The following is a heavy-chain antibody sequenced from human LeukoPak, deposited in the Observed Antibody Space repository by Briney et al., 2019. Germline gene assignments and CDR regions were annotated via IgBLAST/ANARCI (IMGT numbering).Heavy chain of an antibody. Sequence: ASVKVSCKASGYTFTGYYMHWVRQAPGQGLEWMGWINPNSGGTNYAQKFQGRVTMTRDTSISTAYMELSRLRSDDTAVYYCATEPYYDFWSGSLQGQYYFDYWGQGTLVTVSS. D-gene: IGHD3-3*01. CDR3: ATEPYYDFWSGSLQGQYYFDY. V-gene: IGHV1-2*02. CDR2: INPNSGGT. CDR1: GYTFTGYY. J-gene: IGHJ4*02.